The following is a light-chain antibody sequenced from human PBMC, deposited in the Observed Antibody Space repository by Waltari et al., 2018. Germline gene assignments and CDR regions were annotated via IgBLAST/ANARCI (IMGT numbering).Light chain of an antibody. V-gene: IGKV3-11*01. CDR1: QSVRTY. Sequence: CRASQSVRTYLALYQQRPGQSPRLLIYDASYRATGIPARFSGSGSETDFTLTISSLQPEDFAVYYCQQRRNWPLTFGGGTRVQI. J-gene: IGKJ4*01. CDR2: DAS. CDR3: QQRRNWPLT.